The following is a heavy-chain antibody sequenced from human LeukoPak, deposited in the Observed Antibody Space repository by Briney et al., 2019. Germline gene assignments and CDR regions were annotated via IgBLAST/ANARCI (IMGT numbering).Heavy chain of an antibody. D-gene: IGHD1-14*01. Sequence: PGGSLRLSCAVSGFTFSSDWMTWVRQAPGKGLEWVANIKEDGSESYYVDSVKGRFTISRDNSKNTLYLQMNSLRAEDTAVYYCAKDIKRGPVDYWGQGTLVTVSS. CDR3: AKDIKRGPVDY. J-gene: IGHJ4*02. CDR2: IKEDGSES. V-gene: IGHV3-7*01. CDR1: GFTFSSDW.